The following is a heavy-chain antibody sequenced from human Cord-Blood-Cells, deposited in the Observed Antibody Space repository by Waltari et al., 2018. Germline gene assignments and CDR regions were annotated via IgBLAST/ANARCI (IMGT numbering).Heavy chain of an antibody. J-gene: IGHJ4*02. CDR2: INPNSGGT. CDR3: ARAAGYSGYDYYFDY. D-gene: IGHD5-12*01. Sequence: QVQLVQSGAEVKKPGASVKVSCKASGYTFTGYYMHRVRQAPGQGLEWMGWINPNSGGTNYAQKFQGRVTMTRDTSISTAYMELSRLRSDDTAVYYCARAAGYSGYDYYFDYWGQGTLVTVSS. CDR1: GYTFTGYY. V-gene: IGHV1-2*02.